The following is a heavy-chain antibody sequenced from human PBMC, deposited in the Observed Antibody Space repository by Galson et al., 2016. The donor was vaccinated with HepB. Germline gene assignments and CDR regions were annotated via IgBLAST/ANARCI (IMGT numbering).Heavy chain of an antibody. CDR3: ARGQAPAARGYNWFDP. CDR1: GASFSDYY. V-gene: IGHV4-34*01. D-gene: IGHD2-2*01. CDR2: SNHRGST. J-gene: IGHJ5*02. Sequence: SETLSLTCGVFGASFSDYYWNWIRQPPGKGLEWLGESNHRGSTNYNPSLKSRITVSVATSTNQFSLKLTSVTAADTAVYYCARGQAPAARGYNWFDPRGQGILVTVSS.